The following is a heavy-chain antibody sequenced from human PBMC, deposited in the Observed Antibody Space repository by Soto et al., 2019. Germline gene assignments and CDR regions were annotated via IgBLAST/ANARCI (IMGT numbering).Heavy chain of an antibody. J-gene: IGHJ4*02. CDR3: ARRLRYFDWLLAKYYFDY. D-gene: IGHD3-9*01. Sequence: GGSLRLSCAASGFTFSDYYMSWIRQAPGKGPEWVSYISSSSSYTNYADSVKGRFTISRDNAKNSLYLQMNSLRAEDTAVYYCARRLRYFDWLLAKYYFDYWGQGTLVTVSS. V-gene: IGHV3-11*06. CDR2: ISSSSSYT. CDR1: GFTFSDYY.